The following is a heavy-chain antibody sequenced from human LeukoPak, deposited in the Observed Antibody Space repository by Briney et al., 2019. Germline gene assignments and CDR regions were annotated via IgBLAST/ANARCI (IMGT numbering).Heavy chain of an antibody. CDR3: ARKYSSGWYGYDAFDI. CDR1: GGSFSGYY. J-gene: IGHJ3*02. D-gene: IGHD6-19*01. V-gene: IGHV4-34*01. CDR2: INHSGST. Sequence: SETLSLTCAVYGGSFSGYYWSWIRQPPGKGLEWIGEINHSGSTNYNPSLKSRVTISVDTSKNQFSVKLSSVTAADTAVYYCARKYSSGWYGYDAFDIWGQGTMVTVSS.